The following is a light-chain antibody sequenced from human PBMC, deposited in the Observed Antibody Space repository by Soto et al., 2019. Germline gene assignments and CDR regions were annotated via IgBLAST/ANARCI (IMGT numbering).Light chain of an antibody. CDR3: QHIYSIPIT. CDR2: AAS. V-gene: IGKV1-39*01. CDR1: QSVSSD. J-gene: IGKJ5*01. Sequence: DIQMTQSPSSLSASVGDRVIITCRASQSVSSDLNWYQQKAGKPHKXLIFAASSLQSGVPSRFSGSGSGTHLTLTISNLQPEDFATYYCQHIYSIPITFGQGTRLEIK.